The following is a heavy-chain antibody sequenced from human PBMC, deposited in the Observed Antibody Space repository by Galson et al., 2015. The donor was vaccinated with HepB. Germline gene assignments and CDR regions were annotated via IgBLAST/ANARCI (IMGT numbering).Heavy chain of an antibody. Sequence: SVKVSCKASGYTFTSYAMHWVRQAPGQRLEWMGWINAGNGHTKYSQKFQGRVTITRDTSASTAYMELSGLRSEDTAVYYCARVTQKYCSGGSCGAFDYWGQGTLFSVSS. J-gene: IGHJ4*02. V-gene: IGHV1-3*01. D-gene: IGHD2-15*01. CDR2: INAGNGHT. CDR3: ARVTQKYCSGGSCGAFDY. CDR1: GYTFTSYA.